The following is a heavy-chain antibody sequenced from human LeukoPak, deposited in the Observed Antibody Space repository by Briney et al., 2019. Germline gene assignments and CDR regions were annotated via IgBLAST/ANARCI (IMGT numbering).Heavy chain of an antibody. CDR3: ARRAGAYSHPYDY. J-gene: IGHJ4*02. CDR2: IYSDNT. V-gene: IGHV3-53*01. Sequence: GGSLRLSCTVSEFTVSSNSMSWVRQAPGKGLEWVSFIYSDNTHYSDSVKGRFTISRDNSKNTLYLQMNSLRAEDTAVYYCARRAGAYSHPYDYWGQGTLVTVSS. CDR1: EFTVSSNS. D-gene: IGHD4/OR15-4a*01.